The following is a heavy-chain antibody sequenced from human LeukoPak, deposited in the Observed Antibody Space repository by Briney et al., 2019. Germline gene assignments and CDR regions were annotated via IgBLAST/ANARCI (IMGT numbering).Heavy chain of an antibody. CDR3: ARAAIVVVPAASKSGVYYYYMDV. CDR1: GGTFSSYA. Sequence: SVKVSCKASGGTFSSYAISWVRQAPGQGLEWMGGIIPIFGTANYAQKFQGRVTITTDESTSTAYMELSSLRSEDTAVYYCARAAIVVVPAASKSGVYYYYMDVWGKGTTVTVSS. J-gene: IGHJ6*03. D-gene: IGHD2-2*01. V-gene: IGHV1-69*05. CDR2: IIPIFGTA.